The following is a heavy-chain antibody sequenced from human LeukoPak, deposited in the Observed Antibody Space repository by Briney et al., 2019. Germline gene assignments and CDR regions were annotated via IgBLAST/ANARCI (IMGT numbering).Heavy chain of an antibody. V-gene: IGHV1-69*13. CDR3: ARDVVSGSYFSWFDY. J-gene: IGHJ4*02. D-gene: IGHD1-26*01. CDR1: GGTFSSYA. CDR2: IIPIFGTA. Sequence: ASVKVSCKASGGTFSSYAISWVRQAPGQGLEWMGGIIPIFGTANYAQKFQGRVTITADESTSTAYMELSSLRSEDTAVYYCARDVVSGSYFSWFDYWGQGTLVTVSS.